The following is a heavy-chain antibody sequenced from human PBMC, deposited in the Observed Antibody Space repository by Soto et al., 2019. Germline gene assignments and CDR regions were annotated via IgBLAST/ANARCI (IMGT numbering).Heavy chain of an antibody. CDR3: ARGDYYDISGPFSDAFDI. V-gene: IGHV3-7*04. CDR2: IKQDGSQK. D-gene: IGHD3-22*01. CDR1: GGTFSNYW. J-gene: IGHJ3*02. Sequence: PGGSLRLSRAASGGTFSNYWMSWVRQAPGKGLEWVANIKQDGSQKWYVDSVKGRFTTSRDNAKNSLYLQMNSLRAEDTAVYYCARGDYYDISGPFSDAFDIWGQGTMVTVSS.